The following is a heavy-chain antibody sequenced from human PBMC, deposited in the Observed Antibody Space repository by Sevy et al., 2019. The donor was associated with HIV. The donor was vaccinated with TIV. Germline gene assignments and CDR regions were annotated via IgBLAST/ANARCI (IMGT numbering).Heavy chain of an antibody. CDR3: ARGYCSSTSCYWNDY. D-gene: IGHD2-2*01. CDR2: INAGNGNT. V-gene: IGHV1-3*01. J-gene: IGHJ4*02. CDR1: GYTFTSYA. Sequence: ASVKVSCKASGYTFTSYAMHWVRQAPGQRLEWMGWINAGNGNTKYSQKFQGRVTITRDTSASTAYMELSSLRSEDTAVYYCARGYCSSTSCYWNDYWGQGTLVTVSS.